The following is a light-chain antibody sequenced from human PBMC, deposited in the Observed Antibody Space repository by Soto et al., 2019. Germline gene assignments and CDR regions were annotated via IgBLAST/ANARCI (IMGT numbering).Light chain of an antibody. CDR2: GAS. V-gene: IGKV3-20*01. J-gene: IGKJ5*01. CDR1: QSVSSTS. Sequence: EVVVTQSPGTLSLSPGERVTIVCLASQSVSSTSLAWYQQKPGQTPRLRIYGASSRATGTPDRISGGGAGTHFTLTSSRLEPEDFAVYYCQHYVTSSITFGQGTRLEIK. CDR3: QHYVTSSIT.